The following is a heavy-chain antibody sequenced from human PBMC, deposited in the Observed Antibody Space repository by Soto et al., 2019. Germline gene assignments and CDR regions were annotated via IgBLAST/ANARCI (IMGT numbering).Heavy chain of an antibody. J-gene: IGHJ6*02. Sequence: ASVKVSCKASGYTFSHSGIGWVRQAPGQGLEWMGWISAYNGNKHSAEKLQGRITMTTDTSTSTADMELRSLASDDTAVYYCARGGQECSSTRCAYIYDGLDVWCQGTTVTV. V-gene: IGHV1-18*01. D-gene: IGHD2-2*01. CDR3: ARGGQECSSTRCAYIYDGLDV. CDR2: ISAYNGNK. CDR1: GYTFSHSG.